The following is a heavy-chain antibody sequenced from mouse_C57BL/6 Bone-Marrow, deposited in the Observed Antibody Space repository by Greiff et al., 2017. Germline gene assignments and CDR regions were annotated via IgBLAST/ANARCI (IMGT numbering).Heavy chain of an antibody. V-gene: IGHV1-19*01. CDR3: ALYDYDPFAY. Sequence: VQLKQSGPVLVKPGASVKMSCKASGYTFTDYYMNWVKQSHGKSLEWIGVINPYNGGTSYNQKFKGKATLTVDKSSSTAYMELNSLTSEDSAVYYCALYDYDPFAYWGQGTLVTVSA. J-gene: IGHJ3*01. CDR1: GYTFTDYY. CDR2: INPYNGGT. D-gene: IGHD2-4*01.